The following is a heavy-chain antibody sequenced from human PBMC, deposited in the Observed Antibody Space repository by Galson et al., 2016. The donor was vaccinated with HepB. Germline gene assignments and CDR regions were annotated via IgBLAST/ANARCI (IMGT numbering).Heavy chain of an antibody. V-gene: IGHV3-21*01. J-gene: IGHJ4*02. CDR3: ARAAGHGHYGSGSRFDY. CDR2: ISTSSSYI. CDR1: GFTFKSYS. D-gene: IGHD3-10*01. Sequence: SLRLSCAASGFTFKSYSMNWVRQAPGKGLEWVSYISTSSSYIFYADSVKGRFTISRDNAKNSLQLQMNSLRAEDTAVHYCARAAGHGHYGSGSRFDYWGQGTLVTVSS.